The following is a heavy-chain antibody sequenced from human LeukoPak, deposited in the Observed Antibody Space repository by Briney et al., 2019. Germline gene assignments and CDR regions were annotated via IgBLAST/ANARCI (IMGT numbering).Heavy chain of an antibody. CDR1: GGSISSSY. V-gene: IGHV4-4*07. CDR2: IYSSGST. D-gene: IGHD3-22*01. Sequence: PSETLSLTCTVSGGSISSSYWSWIRQPAGKGLEWIGHIYSSGSTNYNPSLKSRVSMSVDTSRNQFSLKLSSVTAADTAVYYCARGPGYYDSSGYYHEYFQHWGQGTLVTVSS. J-gene: IGHJ1*01. CDR3: ARGPGYYDSSGYYHEYFQH.